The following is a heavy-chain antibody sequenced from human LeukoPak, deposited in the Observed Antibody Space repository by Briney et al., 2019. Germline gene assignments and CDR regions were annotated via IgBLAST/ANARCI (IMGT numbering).Heavy chain of an antibody. CDR3: ARDHVPGYQVRAFDI. D-gene: IGHD2-15*01. V-gene: IGHV1-2*02. CDR2: INTNSGGT. CDR1: GYTFTGYY. J-gene: IGHJ3*02. Sequence: ASVKVSCQASGYTFTGYYMHWVRQAPVQGLEWMGWINTNSGGTHYGQKLQARVTMTSHTSISIAYMELTRLRSDDRAGYSCARDHVPGYQVRAFDIWGQGTMVTVSS.